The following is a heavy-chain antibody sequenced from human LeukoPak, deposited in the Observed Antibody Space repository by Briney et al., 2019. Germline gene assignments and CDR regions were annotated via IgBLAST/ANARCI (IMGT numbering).Heavy chain of an antibody. CDR2: IYYSGST. V-gene: IGHV4-39*01. D-gene: IGHD6-19*01. J-gene: IGHJ4*02. Sequence: SETLSLTCTVSGGSISSSSYYWGWIRQPPGTGLEWIGSIYYSGSTYYNPSLKSRVTISVDTSKNQFSLKLSSVTAADTAVYYCARRGSSGWYYFDYWGQGTLVTVSS. CDR3: ARRGSSGWYYFDY. CDR1: GGSISSSSYY.